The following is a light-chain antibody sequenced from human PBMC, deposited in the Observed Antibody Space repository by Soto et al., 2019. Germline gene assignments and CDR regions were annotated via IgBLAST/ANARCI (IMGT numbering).Light chain of an antibody. CDR2: GAS. CDR1: QSVSSN. CDR3: QQYNNWPPVYT. V-gene: IGKV3-15*01. Sequence: EIVMTQSPATLSVSPGERATLSCRASQSVSSNLAWYQQKPGQAPRLLIYGASTRATGIRARFSGSGSGTEFSLTISRLQSTNFAVYYCQQYNNWPPVYTFGQGTKLEIK. J-gene: IGKJ2*01.